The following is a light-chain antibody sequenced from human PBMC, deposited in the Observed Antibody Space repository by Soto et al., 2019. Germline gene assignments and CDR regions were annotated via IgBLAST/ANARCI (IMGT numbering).Light chain of an antibody. J-gene: IGLJ1*01. V-gene: IGLV2-14*01. Sequence: QSALTQPASVSGSPGQSITISCTGTSSDVGGYDYVSWYQLHPGKAPKLMVFEVNNRPSGVSYRFSGSKSGTTASLTISGLQAEDEADYFCSSYSFTTGYLFRTWTKVTVL. CDR2: EVN. CDR1: SSDVGGYDY. CDR3: SSYSFTTGYL.